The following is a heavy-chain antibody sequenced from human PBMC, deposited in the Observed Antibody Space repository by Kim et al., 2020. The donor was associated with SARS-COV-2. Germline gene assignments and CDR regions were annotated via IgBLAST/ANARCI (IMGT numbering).Heavy chain of an antibody. D-gene: IGHD3-9*01. Sequence: GGSLRLSCAASGFTFSSYAMSWVRQAPGKGLEWVADIKEDGGGTYYADSVKGRFTISRDNSKNTLYLQMNSLRAEDTAVYYCAKHLDSLTGDEAFDIWGQGTMVTVSS. CDR2: IKEDGGGT. CDR1: GFTFSSYA. V-gene: IGHV3-23*01. CDR3: AKHLDSLTGDEAFDI. J-gene: IGHJ3*02.